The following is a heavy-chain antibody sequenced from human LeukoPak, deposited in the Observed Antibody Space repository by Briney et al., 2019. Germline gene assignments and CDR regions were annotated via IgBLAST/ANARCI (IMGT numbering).Heavy chain of an antibody. V-gene: IGHV3-30*04. CDR2: ISYDGSNK. J-gene: IGHJ4*02. CDR1: GSTFSSYA. Sequence: GRSLRLSCAASGSTFSSYAMHWVRQAPGKGLEWVAVISYDGSNKYYADSVKGRFTISRDNSKNTLYLQMNSLRAEDTAVYYCAAEHTYYDFWSGYYGPPNYWGQGTLVTVSS. D-gene: IGHD3-3*01. CDR3: AAEHTYYDFWSGYYGPPNY.